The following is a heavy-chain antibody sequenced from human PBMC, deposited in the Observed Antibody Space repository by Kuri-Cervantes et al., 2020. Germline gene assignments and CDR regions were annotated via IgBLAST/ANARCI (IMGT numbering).Heavy chain of an antibody. D-gene: IGHD1-14*01. CDR1: GFTFSSYA. CDR3: ARVPTGRMVDV. Sequence: GESLKISCAASGFTFSSYAMHWVRQAPGKGLEWVAVISYDGSNKYYADSVRGRFTISRDNSKNTLYLQMNSLRAEDTAVYYCARVPTGRMVDVWGQGTLVTVSS. J-gene: IGHJ5*02. V-gene: IGHV3-30-3*01. CDR2: ISYDGSNK.